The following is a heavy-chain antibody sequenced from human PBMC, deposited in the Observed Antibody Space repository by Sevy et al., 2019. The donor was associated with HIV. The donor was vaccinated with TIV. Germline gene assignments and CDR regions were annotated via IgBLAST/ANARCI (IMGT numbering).Heavy chain of an antibody. J-gene: IGHJ5*02. CDR3: VKSRTYYDFWSGYYTEFDP. V-gene: IGHV3-64D*06. CDR1: EFTFSSYA. Sequence: GGSLRLSCSASEFTFSSYAMHWVRQAPGKGLEYVSAISSNGGSTYYTDSVKGRFTISRDNSKNTLYLQMSSLRAEDTAVYYCVKSRTYYDFWSGYYTEFDPWGQGTLVTVSS. CDR2: ISSNGGST. D-gene: IGHD3-3*01.